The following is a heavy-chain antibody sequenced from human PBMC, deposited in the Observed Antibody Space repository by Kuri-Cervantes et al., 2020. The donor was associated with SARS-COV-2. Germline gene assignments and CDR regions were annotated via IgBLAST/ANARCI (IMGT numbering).Heavy chain of an antibody. D-gene: IGHD4-17*01. CDR2: INSGSSIT. CDR3: ARDPSSYGDYVGSYFDY. Sequence: GESLNICWAVSGFTFSSYSMNWVRQAPGKGLEWVSYINSGSSITYYADSVKGRFTISRDNAKDVLYLQMSSLRDEDTAVYYCARDPSSYGDYVGSYFDYWGQGTLVTVSS. J-gene: IGHJ4*02. CDR1: GFTFSSYS. V-gene: IGHV3-48*02.